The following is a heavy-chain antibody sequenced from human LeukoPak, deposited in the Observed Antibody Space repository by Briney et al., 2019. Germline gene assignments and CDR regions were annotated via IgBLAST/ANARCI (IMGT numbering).Heavy chain of an antibody. J-gene: IGHJ4*02. D-gene: IGHD3-22*01. CDR2: IYHSGST. V-gene: IGHV4-4*02. Sequence: PSGTLSLTCAVSGGSISSINWWSWVRQPPGKGLEWIGEIYHSGSTNYNPSLKSRVTISVDKSKNQFSLKLNSVTAADTAVYYCARKGYYDSKDFDYWGQGTLVTVSS. CDR1: GGSISSINW. CDR3: ARKGYYDSKDFDY.